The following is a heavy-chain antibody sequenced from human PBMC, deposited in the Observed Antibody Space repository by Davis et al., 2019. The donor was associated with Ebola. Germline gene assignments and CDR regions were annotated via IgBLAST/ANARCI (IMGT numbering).Heavy chain of an antibody. CDR3: ASGDDYGAADY. CDR2: ISGSGGST. J-gene: IGHJ4*02. Sequence: GESLKISCAASGFTFSSYAMSWVHQAPGKGLEWVSAISGSGGSTYYADSVKGRFTISRDNSKNTLYLQMNSLRAEDTAVYYCASGDDYGAADYWGQGTLVTVSS. D-gene: IGHD4-17*01. V-gene: IGHV3-23*01. CDR1: GFTFSSYA.